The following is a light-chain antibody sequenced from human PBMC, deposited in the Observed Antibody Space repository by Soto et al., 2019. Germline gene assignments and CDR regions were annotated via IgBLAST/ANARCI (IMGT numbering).Light chain of an antibody. Sequence: EIVMTQSPATLSASPGDRATLSCWASQSLNNNLVWYQQKPGHPPRLLIYHASTRAAGVPARFSGSRYGTEFTLTISSLQSEDFAVYYCQQFEQWPPLFSFGQGTRVEIK. J-gene: IGKJ2*01. CDR3: QQFEQWPPLFS. CDR1: QSLNNN. V-gene: IGKV3-15*01. CDR2: HAS.